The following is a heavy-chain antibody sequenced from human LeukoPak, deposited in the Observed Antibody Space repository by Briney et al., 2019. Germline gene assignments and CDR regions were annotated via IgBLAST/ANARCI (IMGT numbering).Heavy chain of an antibody. CDR2: IYYSGST. J-gene: IGHJ4*02. CDR1: GGSISSSSYY. D-gene: IGHD3-10*01. Sequence: PSETLSLTCTVSGGSISSSSYYWGWIRQPPGKGLEWIGSIYYSGSTYYNPSLKSRVTISVDTSKNQFSLKLSSVTAADTAVYYCARPTMVRGVTFFDYWGQGTLVTVSS. V-gene: IGHV4-39*01. CDR3: ARPTMVRGVTFFDY.